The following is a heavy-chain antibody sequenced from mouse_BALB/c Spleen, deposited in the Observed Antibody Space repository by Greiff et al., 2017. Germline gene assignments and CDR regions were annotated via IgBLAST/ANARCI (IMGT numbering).Heavy chain of an antibody. V-gene: IGHV1-80*01. CDR1: GYAFSSYW. CDR3: SPYYYGSSSFAY. CDR2: IYPGDGDT. D-gene: IGHD1-1*01. Sequence: VQLQESGAELVRPGSSVKISCKASGYAFSSYWMNWVKQRPGQGLEWIGQIYPGDGDTNYNGKFKGKATLTADKSSSTAYMQLSSLTSEDSAVYFCSPYYYGSSSFAYWGQGTLVTVSA. J-gene: IGHJ3*01.